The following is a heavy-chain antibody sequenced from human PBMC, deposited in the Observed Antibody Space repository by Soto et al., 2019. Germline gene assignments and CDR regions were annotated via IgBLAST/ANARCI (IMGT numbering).Heavy chain of an antibody. CDR3: ARDAGGPVDY. CDR1: SASFTVYY. D-gene: IGHD2-15*01. Sequence: QVQLQESGPGLVKPSETLSLTCTVSSASFTVYYWSWIRQPPGKGLEWIGYIYYSGSTSYNPSLTSRVTLSADTSKNQFSLKLRSVTAADTAVYYCARDAGGPVDYWGQGVLVTVSS. CDR2: IYYSGST. V-gene: IGHV4-59*01. J-gene: IGHJ4*02.